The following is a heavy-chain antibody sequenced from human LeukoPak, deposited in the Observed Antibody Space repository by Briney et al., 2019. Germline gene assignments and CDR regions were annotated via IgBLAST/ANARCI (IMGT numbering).Heavy chain of an antibody. CDR2: INHSGST. Sequence: SETLSLTCAVYGGSFSGYYWSWIRQPPGKGLEWIGEINHSGSTNYNPSLKSRVTISVDTSKNQFSLKLSSVTAADTAVYYCARFVVVPAAIRSNWFDPWGQGTLVTVSS. V-gene: IGHV4-34*01. J-gene: IGHJ5*02. CDR3: ARFVVVPAAIRSNWFDP. CDR1: GGSFSGYY. D-gene: IGHD2-2*01.